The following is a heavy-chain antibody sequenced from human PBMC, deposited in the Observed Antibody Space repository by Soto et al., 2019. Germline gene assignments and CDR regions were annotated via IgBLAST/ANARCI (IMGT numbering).Heavy chain of an antibody. CDR3: ARGSYYYDIFGSFDY. V-gene: IGHV1-69*02. CDR1: GGTFSSYT. Sequence: GASVKVSCKASGGTFSSYTFNWVRQAPGQGLEWMGRVIPILGITTYPQKFQGRVTITADKSTSTAYLELSSLRSEDTAVYYCARGSYYYDIFGSFDYWGQGTQVTVSS. J-gene: IGHJ4*02. D-gene: IGHD3-22*01. CDR2: VIPILGIT.